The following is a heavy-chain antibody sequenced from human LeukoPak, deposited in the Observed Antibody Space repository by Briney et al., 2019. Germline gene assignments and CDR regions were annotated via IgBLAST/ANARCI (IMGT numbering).Heavy chain of an antibody. J-gene: IGHJ4*02. V-gene: IGHV3-15*01. CDR2: IKSKTDGGTT. D-gene: IGHD2-15*01. Sequence: GGSLRLSCAASGFTFSNAWMNWVRQAPGKGLEWVGRIKSKTDGGTTDYAAPVKGRFTISRDDSKNTLYLQMNSLKTEDTAVYYCTTEAWANLGYCSGGSCQFDYWGQGTLVTVSS. CDR3: TTEAWANLGYCSGGSCQFDY. CDR1: GFTFSNAW.